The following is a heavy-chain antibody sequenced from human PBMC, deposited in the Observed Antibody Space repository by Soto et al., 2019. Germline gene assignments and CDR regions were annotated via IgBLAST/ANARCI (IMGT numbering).Heavy chain of an antibody. CDR3: ASAARARNGLYSSSSRSHYYYYRGMDG. V-gene: IGHV4-4*07. CDR1: GGSISSYY. Sequence: SWTLSLTCTVSGGSISSYYWSWIRQPAGKGLEWIGRIYTSGSTNYNPSLKSRVTMSVDTSKNQFSLKLSSVTAADTAVYYCASAARARNGLYSSSSRSHYYYYRGMDGWGQGNTVTVS. CDR2: IYTSGST. D-gene: IGHD6-6*01. J-gene: IGHJ6*02.